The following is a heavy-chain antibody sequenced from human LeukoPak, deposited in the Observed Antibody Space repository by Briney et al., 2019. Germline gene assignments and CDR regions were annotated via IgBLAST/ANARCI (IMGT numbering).Heavy chain of an antibody. V-gene: IGHV1-24*01. Sequence: ASAKVSCKVSGYTLTELSMHWVRQAPGKGLEWMGGFVPEDGETIYARNFQGRVTMTEDTSTDTAYMELSSLRPEDTAVYYCATRLHNHITILVQLHYWGQGTLVTVSS. CDR1: GYTLTELS. CDR2: FVPEDGET. D-gene: IGHD3-3*01. J-gene: IGHJ4*02. CDR3: ATRLHNHITILVQLHY.